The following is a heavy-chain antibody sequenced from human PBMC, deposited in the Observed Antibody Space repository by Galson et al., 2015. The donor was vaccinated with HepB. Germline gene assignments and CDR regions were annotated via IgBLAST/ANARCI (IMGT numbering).Heavy chain of an antibody. J-gene: IGHJ6*02. V-gene: IGHV3-21*01. CDR1: GFPFSSYS. Sequence: SLKLSCAASGFPFSSYSMNWVRQAQGKGLEWVSSISSSSSYIYYADSVKGRFTISRDNAKNSLYLQMNSLRAEDTAVYYCARDLALRWLVPDYYYGMDVWGQGTTVTVSS. CDR2: ISSSSSYI. D-gene: IGHD6-19*01. CDR3: ARDLALRWLVPDYYYGMDV.